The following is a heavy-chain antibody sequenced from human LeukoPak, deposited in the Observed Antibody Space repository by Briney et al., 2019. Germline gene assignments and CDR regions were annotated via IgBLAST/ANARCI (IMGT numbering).Heavy chain of an antibody. J-gene: IGHJ4*02. CDR3: ARGRLPSSYKGFDC. Sequence: GGSLRLSCAASGFTFSDYWMSWVRKAPGKGLEWVANITQDGAEQYTVASVKGRFIISRDNAENSLYLQANSLRAEDTAVYYCARGRLPSSYKGFDCWGQGTPVTVSS. V-gene: IGHV3-7*01. D-gene: IGHD4-11*01. CDR1: GFTFSDYW. CDR2: ITQDGAEQ.